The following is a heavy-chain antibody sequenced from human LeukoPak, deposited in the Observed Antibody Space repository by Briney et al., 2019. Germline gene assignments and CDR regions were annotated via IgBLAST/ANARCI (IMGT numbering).Heavy chain of an antibody. CDR2: ISGDGDNT. J-gene: IGHJ4*02. CDR3: ARRGGGDSDYYFDY. D-gene: IGHD4-17*01. Sequence: GGSLRLSCVASGFTFTSYTIYWVRPAPGKGLEYVSAISGDGDNTFYANSVKGRFTISRDNSKNTLYLQMGSLRAEDMAVYYCARRGGGDSDYYFDYWGQGTLVTVSS. V-gene: IGHV3-64*01. CDR1: GFTFTSYT.